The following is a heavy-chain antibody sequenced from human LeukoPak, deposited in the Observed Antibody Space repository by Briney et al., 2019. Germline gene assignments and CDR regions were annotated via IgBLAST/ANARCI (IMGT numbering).Heavy chain of an antibody. CDR3: AKEPASGSCFDY. CDR1: GFSFGSYD. CDR2: ISGSGGST. V-gene: IGHV3-23*01. D-gene: IGHD3-10*01. Sequence: PGGSLRLSCAASGFSFGSYDMSWVRQAPGKGLEWVSAISGSGGSTYYADSVKGRFTISRDNSKNTLYLQMNSLRAEDTALYYCAKEPASGSCFDYWGQGTLVTVSS. J-gene: IGHJ4*02.